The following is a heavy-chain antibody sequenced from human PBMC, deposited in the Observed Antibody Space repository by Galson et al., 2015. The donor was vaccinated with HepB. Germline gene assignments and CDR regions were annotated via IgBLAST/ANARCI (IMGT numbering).Heavy chain of an antibody. CDR3: ARDRGQAAARPGAFHI. Sequence: SLRLSCAVSGFTFSSYWMSWVRQAPGKGLEWVANIKQDGSEKNYVDSVKGRFTISRDNAKNSLYLQMNSLRAEDTAVYYCARDRGQAAARPGAFHIWGQGTMVTVSS. CDR1: GFTFSSYW. J-gene: IGHJ3*02. V-gene: IGHV3-7*03. CDR2: IKQDGSEK. D-gene: IGHD6-6*01.